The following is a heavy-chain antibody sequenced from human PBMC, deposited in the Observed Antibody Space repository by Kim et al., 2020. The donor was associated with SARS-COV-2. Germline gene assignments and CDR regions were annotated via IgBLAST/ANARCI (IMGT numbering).Heavy chain of an antibody. CDR1: GFTFSSYW. J-gene: IGHJ3*02. CDR3: ARGNYYDSSGIFADAFDI. CDR2: IKQHGSEK. V-gene: IGHV3-7*03. Sequence: GGSLRLSCAASGFTFSSYWMSWVRQAPGKGLEWVANIKQHGSEKYYVDSVKGRFTISRDNAKKSLYLQMNSLRGEDTAMYYCARGNYYDSSGIFADAFDIWGQGTMVTVS. D-gene: IGHD3-22*01.